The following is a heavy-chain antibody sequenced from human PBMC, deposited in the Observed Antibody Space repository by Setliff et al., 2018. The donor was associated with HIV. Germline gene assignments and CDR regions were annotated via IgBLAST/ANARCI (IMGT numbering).Heavy chain of an antibody. CDR1: GFAFSTYW. J-gene: IGHJ4*02. CDR2: IKQDER. CDR3: AGSRVYFVQAD. Sequence: GGSLRLSCAASGFAFSTYWMSWVRKAPGKGLEWVSIIKQDERRYVDSVKGRFTISSDDARNSLYLQMNNLRVEDTAVYYCAGSRVYFVQADWGQGTLVTVSS. V-gene: IGHV3-7*01. D-gene: IGHD2-8*01.